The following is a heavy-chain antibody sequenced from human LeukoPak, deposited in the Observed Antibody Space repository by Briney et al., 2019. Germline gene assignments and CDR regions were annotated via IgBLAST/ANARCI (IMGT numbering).Heavy chain of an antibody. Sequence: GGSLRLSCAASGFTLSTYEMAWVRQAPGKGLEWVSFITSSGGLTFYADSVKGRFTISRDTAKNSLYLQMNNLRGEDTALYYCARVVSSFTRAFDIWGQGTMVTVSS. CDR3: ARVVSSFTRAFDI. D-gene: IGHD2-15*01. CDR2: ITSSGGLT. V-gene: IGHV3-48*03. CDR1: GFTLSTYE. J-gene: IGHJ3*02.